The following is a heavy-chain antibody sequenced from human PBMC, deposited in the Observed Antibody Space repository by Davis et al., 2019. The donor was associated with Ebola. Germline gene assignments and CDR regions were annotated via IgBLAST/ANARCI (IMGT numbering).Heavy chain of an antibody. V-gene: IGHV3-9*01. D-gene: IGHD6-6*01. CDR1: GFTFDDYA. CDR2: ISWNSGSI. J-gene: IGHJ6*02. CDR3: ARGFVGSSFYYGMDV. Sequence: SLKISCAASGFTFDDYAMHWVRQAPGKGLEWVSGISWNSGSIGYADSVKGRFTISRDNAKNSLYLQMNSLRAEDTAVYYCARGFVGSSFYYGMDVWGQGTTVTVSS.